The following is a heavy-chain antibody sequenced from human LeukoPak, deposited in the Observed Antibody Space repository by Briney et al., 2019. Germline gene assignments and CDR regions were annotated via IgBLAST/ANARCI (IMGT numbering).Heavy chain of an antibody. CDR2: ISGSGSTI. J-gene: IGHJ3*02. V-gene: IGHV3-48*02. Sequence: GGSLRLSCAASGFIFSSYTMNWVRQAPGRGLEWVSYISGSGSTIYYADSVKGRFTISRDNAKNSLYLQMNSLRDEDTAVYYCARAYGAFDIWGQGTMVTVSS. CDR3: ARAYGAFDI. D-gene: IGHD2-8*01. CDR1: GFIFSSYT.